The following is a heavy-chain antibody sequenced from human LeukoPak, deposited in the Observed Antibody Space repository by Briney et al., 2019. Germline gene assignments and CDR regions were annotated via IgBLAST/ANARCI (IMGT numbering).Heavy chain of an antibody. CDR2: IKQDGSEK. CDR1: GFTFSSYW. CDR3: ARDLNWNYYHYMDV. Sequence: GGSLGLSCAASGFTFSSYWMSWVRQAPGKGLEWVANIKQDGSEKYYVDSVKGRFTISRDNAKNSLYLQMNSLRAEDTAVYYCARDLNWNYYHYMDVWGKGTTVTVSS. D-gene: IGHD1-1*01. V-gene: IGHV3-7*01. J-gene: IGHJ6*03.